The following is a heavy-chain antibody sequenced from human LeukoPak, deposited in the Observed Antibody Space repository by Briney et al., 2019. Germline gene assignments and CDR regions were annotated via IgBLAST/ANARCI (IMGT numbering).Heavy chain of an antibody. D-gene: IGHD3-22*01. CDR2: FDPEDGET. CDR1: GYTLTELS. CDR3: ATVPEYYYDSGGFYGPFDY. Sequence: ASVKVSCKVSGYTLTELSMHWVRQAPGKGLGWMGGFDPEDGETIYAQKFQGRVTMTEDTCTDTASMELSSLRSEDTAVYYCATVPEYYYDSGGFYGPFDYWGQGALVTVSS. J-gene: IGHJ4*02. V-gene: IGHV1-24*01.